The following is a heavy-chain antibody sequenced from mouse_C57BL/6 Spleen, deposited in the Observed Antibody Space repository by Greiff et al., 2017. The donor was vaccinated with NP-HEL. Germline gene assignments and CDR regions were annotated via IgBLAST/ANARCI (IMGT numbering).Heavy chain of an antibody. CDR3: ANYYGRGYFDY. D-gene: IGHD1-1*01. CDR2: FNPSTGGT. J-gene: IGHJ2*01. CDR1: GYSFTGYY. V-gene: IGHV1-42*01. Sequence: VQLKESGPELVKPGASVKISCKASGYSFTGYYMNGVKQSSEKSLVWFGEFNPSTGGTPYNQKFKANATLTVDKSSSTAYMQLKSLTSEDSAVYYCANYYGRGYFDYWGQGTTLTVSS.